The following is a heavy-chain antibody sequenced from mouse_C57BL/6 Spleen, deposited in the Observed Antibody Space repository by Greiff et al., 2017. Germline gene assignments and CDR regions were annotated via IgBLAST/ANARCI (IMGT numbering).Heavy chain of an antibody. CDR3: ARYDLYYFDY. CDR2: IHPNSGST. CDR1: GYTFTSYW. Sequence: QVQLQQSGAELVKPGASVKLSCKASGYTFTSYWMHWVKQRPGQGLEWIGMIHPNSGSTNYNEKFKSKATLTVDKSSSTAYMQLRSLTSEDSAVYYCARYDLYYFDYWGQGTTRTVSS. V-gene: IGHV1-64*01. J-gene: IGHJ2*01. D-gene: IGHD2-3*01.